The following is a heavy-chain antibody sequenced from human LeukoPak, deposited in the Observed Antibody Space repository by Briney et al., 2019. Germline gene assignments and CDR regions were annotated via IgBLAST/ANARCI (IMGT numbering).Heavy chain of an antibody. CDR1: GYTFTGYY. Sequence: ASVKVSCKASGYTFTGYYMHWVRQAPGQGLGWMGWINPNSGGTNYAQKFQGRVTMTRDTSISTAYMELSRLRSDDTAVYYCARDYDFWSGYDKSLSDYWGQGTLVTVSS. V-gene: IGHV1-2*02. CDR3: ARDYDFWSGYDKSLSDY. J-gene: IGHJ4*02. CDR2: INPNSGGT. D-gene: IGHD3-3*01.